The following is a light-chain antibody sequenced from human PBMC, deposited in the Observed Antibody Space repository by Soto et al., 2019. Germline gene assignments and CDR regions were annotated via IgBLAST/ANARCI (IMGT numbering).Light chain of an antibody. CDR2: EVS. Sequence: QSVLTQPASVSGSPGQSITISCTGTSSDVGSYNLVSWYQQHPGKAPKLMIYEVSKRPSGVSNRFSGSKSGYTASLTISGLQAEDEADYYCCSYAGSSSYVFGTGTKLTVL. CDR3: CSYAGSSSYV. CDR1: SSDVGSYNL. V-gene: IGLV2-23*02. J-gene: IGLJ1*01.